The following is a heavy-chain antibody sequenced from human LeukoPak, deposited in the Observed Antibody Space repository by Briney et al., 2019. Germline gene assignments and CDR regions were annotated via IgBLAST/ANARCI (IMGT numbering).Heavy chain of an antibody. J-gene: IGHJ4*02. V-gene: IGHV4-39*07. CDR2: IYYSGST. CDR1: GGSISISSYY. D-gene: IGHD6-13*01. Sequence: SETLSLTCTVSGGSISISSYYWGWIRQPPGKGLEWIGSIYYSGSTYYNPSLKSRVTISVDTSKNQFSLKLSSVTAADTAVYYCASTSSSWSGYFDYWGQGTLVTVSS. CDR3: ASTSSSWSGYFDY.